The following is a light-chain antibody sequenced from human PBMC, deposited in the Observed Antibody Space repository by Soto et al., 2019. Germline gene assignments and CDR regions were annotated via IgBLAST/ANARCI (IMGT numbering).Light chain of an antibody. V-gene: IGKV1-39*01. CDR3: QQSYSAPPT. J-gene: IGKJ2*01. Sequence: DIQMTQPPSSLSASVGDRVTIICRASQNITTSLNWFQQRPGKGPKLLIFRTSNLRSGVPSTFSGSGSGTEFTLTIGSLQPEDFAVYFCQQSYSAPPTFGQGTKLEIK. CDR1: QNITTS. CDR2: RTS.